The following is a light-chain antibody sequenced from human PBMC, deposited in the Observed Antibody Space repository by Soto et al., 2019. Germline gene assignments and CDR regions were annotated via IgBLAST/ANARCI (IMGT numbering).Light chain of an antibody. Sequence: EIVLTQSPATLSLSPGEGATLSCRASQSVSSYLVWYQQKPGQAPRLLIYGASSRATGIPDRFSGSGSGTDFTLTISRLEPEDFAVYYCQQYGSSPWTFGQGTKVDIK. J-gene: IGKJ1*01. CDR2: GAS. V-gene: IGKV3-20*01. CDR1: QSVSSY. CDR3: QQYGSSPWT.